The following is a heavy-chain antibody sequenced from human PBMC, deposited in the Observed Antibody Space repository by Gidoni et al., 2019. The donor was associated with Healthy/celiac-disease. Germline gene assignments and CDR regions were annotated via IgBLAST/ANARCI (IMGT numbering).Heavy chain of an antibody. Sequence: QVQLVQSGAEVKKPGSSVTVSCKASGGTFSSYAISWVRQAPGQGLEWMGRIIPILGIANYAQKFQGRVTITADKSTSTAYMELSSLRSEDTAVYYCAREGLYSYGPGGFDYWGQGTLVTVSS. D-gene: IGHD5-18*01. J-gene: IGHJ4*02. CDR1: GGTFSSYA. V-gene: IGHV1-69*04. CDR3: AREGLYSYGPGGFDY. CDR2: IIPILGIA.